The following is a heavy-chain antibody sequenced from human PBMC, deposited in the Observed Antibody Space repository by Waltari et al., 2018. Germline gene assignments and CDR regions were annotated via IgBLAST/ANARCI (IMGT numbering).Heavy chain of an antibody. J-gene: IGHJ3*02. D-gene: IGHD2-2*01. Sequence: QVQLQESGPGLVKPSGTLSLTCAVSGGSISSSNWWSWVRQPPGKGLEWIGEIYHSGSTKYNPSLKSRVTISVDKSKNQFSLKRSSVTAADTAVYYCAGGGKGAAADSYAFDIWGQGTMVTVSS. CDR3: AGGGKGAAADSYAFDI. V-gene: IGHV4-4*02. CDR1: GGSISSSNW. CDR2: IYHSGST.